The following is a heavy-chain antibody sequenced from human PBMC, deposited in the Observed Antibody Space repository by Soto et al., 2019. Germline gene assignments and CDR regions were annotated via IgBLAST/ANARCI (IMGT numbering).Heavy chain of an antibody. D-gene: IGHD2-2*01. Sequence: QVQLVESGGGLVKPGGSLRLSCAASGFIFSDQYMNWVRQAPGKGLEWLSYISSSGDFMYYADPVKGRFTISRDNAKNSLFLQMNSLRVEDTAVYYCVLDHHYSSSYPLDYWGQGSLVTVSS. CDR3: VLDHHYSSSYPLDY. J-gene: IGHJ4*02. CDR1: GFIFSDQY. CDR2: ISSSGDFM. V-gene: IGHV3-11*01.